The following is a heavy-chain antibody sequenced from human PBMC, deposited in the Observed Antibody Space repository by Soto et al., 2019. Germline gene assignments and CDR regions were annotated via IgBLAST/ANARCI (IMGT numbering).Heavy chain of an antibody. CDR1: GGSITSINW. CDR3: ASGFLVSWVQ. D-gene: IGHD2-21*01. CDR2: IYHGGNT. J-gene: IGHJ4*02. V-gene: IGHV4-4*02. Sequence: PSETLSLTSAVSGGSITSINWWSWVRQPPGKGPEWIGEIYHGGNTYYTPSLQSRVTMSMDKSQNQFSLELTSVTAEETATYYCASGFLVSWVQWGPGMLVTVS.